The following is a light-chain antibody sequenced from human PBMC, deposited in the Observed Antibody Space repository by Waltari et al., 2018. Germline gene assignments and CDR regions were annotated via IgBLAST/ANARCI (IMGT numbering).Light chain of an antibody. CDR1: SSDVGAYNY. CDR3: NSYTSSTTQV. J-gene: IGLJ1*01. CDR2: EVN. Sequence: QSALTQPASVSGSPGQSITISCTGTSSDVGAYNYVSWYQQHPGKAPKRMIYEVNNRPSGVSHRSSGSKSGNTASLTISGLQAEDEADYFCNSYTSSTTQVFGTGTKVTVL. V-gene: IGLV2-14*01.